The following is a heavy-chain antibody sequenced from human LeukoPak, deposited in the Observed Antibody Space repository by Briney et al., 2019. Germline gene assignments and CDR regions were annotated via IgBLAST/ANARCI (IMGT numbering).Heavy chain of an antibody. J-gene: IGHJ4*02. CDR2: ISGSGGST. CDR1: GFTFSSYA. CDR3: ANGVLGVIRDPFDH. V-gene: IGHV3-23*01. Sequence: GGSLRLSCAASGFTFSSYAMSWVRHAPGNGLEWVSTISGSGGSTYYADSVKGRFTISRDNSKNTLYLQLNSLRAEDTAVYYCANGVLGVIRDPFDHWGQGTLVTVSS. D-gene: IGHD3-22*01.